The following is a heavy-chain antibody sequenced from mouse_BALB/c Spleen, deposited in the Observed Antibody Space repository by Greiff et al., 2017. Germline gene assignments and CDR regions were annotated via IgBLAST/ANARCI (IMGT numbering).Heavy chain of an antibody. Sequence: SGPELVKPGASVKISCKASGYTFTDYNMHWVKQSHGKSLEWIGYIYPYNGGTGYNQKFKSKATLTVDNSSSTAYMELRSLTSEDSAVYYCARGYGNYPMDYWGQGTSVTVSS. CDR1: GYTFTDYN. CDR2: IYPYNGGT. J-gene: IGHJ4*01. V-gene: IGHV1S29*02. CDR3: ARGYGNYPMDY. D-gene: IGHD2-1*01.